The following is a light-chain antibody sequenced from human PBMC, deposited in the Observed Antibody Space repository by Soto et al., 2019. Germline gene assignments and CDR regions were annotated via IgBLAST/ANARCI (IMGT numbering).Light chain of an antibody. V-gene: IGKV3-20*01. Sequence: EIELTQSPGTLSLSPGERATLSCRASQSVSTSYLAWYQQKPGQAPRLIIYGASSRATGIPDRFSGSGSGTDFTLTISRLEPEDFAVYYCQQYRTSPRTFGQGTKVEIK. J-gene: IGKJ1*01. CDR3: QQYRTSPRT. CDR2: GAS. CDR1: QSVSTSY.